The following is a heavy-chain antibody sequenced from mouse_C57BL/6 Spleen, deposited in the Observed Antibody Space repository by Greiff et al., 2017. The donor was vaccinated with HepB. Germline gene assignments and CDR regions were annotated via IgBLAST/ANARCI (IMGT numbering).Heavy chain of an antibody. Sequence: VQLVESGGGLVQPGGSLKLSCAASGFTFSDYYMYWVRQTPEKRLEWVAYISNGGGSTYYPDTVKGRFTISRDNAKNTLYLQMSRLKSEDTAMYYCARPNWDYYAMDYWGQGTSVTVSS. CDR2: ISNGGGST. CDR1: GFTFSDYY. CDR3: ARPNWDYYAMDY. J-gene: IGHJ4*01. V-gene: IGHV5-12*01. D-gene: IGHD4-1*01.